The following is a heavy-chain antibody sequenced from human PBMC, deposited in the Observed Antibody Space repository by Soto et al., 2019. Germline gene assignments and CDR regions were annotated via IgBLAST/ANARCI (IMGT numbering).Heavy chain of an antibody. CDR1: GGSISSGGYY. Sequence: PSETLSLTCTVSGGSISSGGYYWSWIRQHPGKGLEWIGYIYYSGSTYYNPSLKSRVTISVDTSKNQFSLKLSSVTAADTAVYYCAREVRYYYGMDVWGQGTTVTVSS. CDR2: IYYSGST. J-gene: IGHJ6*02. V-gene: IGHV4-31*03. CDR3: AREVRYYYGMDV.